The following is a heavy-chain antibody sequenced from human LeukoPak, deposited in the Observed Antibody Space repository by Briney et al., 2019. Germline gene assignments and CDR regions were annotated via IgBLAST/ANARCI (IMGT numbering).Heavy chain of an antibody. D-gene: IGHD2-15*01. V-gene: IGHV3-33*01. CDR1: GFTFSSYG. CDR3: ARSRGGGSCYFDY. CDR2: IWYDGSNK. Sequence: GGSLRLSCAASGFTFSSYGMHWVRQAPGKGLEWVAVIWYDGSNKYYADSVKGRFTISRDNSKNTLYLQMNSLRAEDTAVYYCARSRGGGSCYFDYWGQGTLVTVSS. J-gene: IGHJ4*02.